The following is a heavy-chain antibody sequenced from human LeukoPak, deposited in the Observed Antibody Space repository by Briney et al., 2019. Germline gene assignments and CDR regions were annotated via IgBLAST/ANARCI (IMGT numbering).Heavy chain of an antibody. CDR3: ARDPDYGDWGYYGMDV. Sequence: GGSLRLSCAASGFTFSSYWMSWVHQAPGKGLEWVVNIKQDGSEKYYVDSVKGRFTISRDNAKNSLYLQMNSLRAEDTAVYYCARDPDYGDWGYYGMDVWGQGTTVTVSS. CDR2: IKQDGSEK. D-gene: IGHD4-17*01. J-gene: IGHJ6*02. V-gene: IGHV3-7*01. CDR1: GFTFSSYW.